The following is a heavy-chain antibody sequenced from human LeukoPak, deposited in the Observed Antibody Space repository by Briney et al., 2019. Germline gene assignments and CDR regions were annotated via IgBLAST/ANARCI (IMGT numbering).Heavy chain of an antibody. J-gene: IGHJ6*03. V-gene: IGHV4-59*12. CDR3: ARDKRGASGSYYREYYYYYYMDV. D-gene: IGHD3-10*01. CDR1: GGSISSYS. CDR2: IYYSGST. Sequence: SETLSLTCSVSGGSISSYSWSWIRQPPGKGLEWIGYIYYSGSTNYNPSLKSRVTISVDTSKNQFSLKLSSVTAADTAVYYCARDKRGASGSYYREYYYYYYMDVWGKGTTVTVSS.